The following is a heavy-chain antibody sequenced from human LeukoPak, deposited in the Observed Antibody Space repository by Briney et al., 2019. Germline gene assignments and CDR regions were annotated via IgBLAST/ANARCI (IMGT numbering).Heavy chain of an antibody. CDR1: GFTISSYC. CDR2: IKQDGSEK. J-gene: IGHJ4*02. Sequence: RGSLTLSCAASGFTISSYCRSWVRQAPGKGLEWVANIKQDGSEKYYVDSVKGRFTISRDNAKNLLYLQMNSLGADDTAVYGCARDLPLYCSGGSCYSAYWGEGTLVTVSS. V-gene: IGHV3-7*04. CDR3: ARDLPLYCSGGSCYSAY. D-gene: IGHD2-15*01.